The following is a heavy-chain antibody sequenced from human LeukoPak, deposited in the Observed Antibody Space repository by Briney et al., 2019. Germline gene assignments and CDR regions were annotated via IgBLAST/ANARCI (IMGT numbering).Heavy chain of an antibody. V-gene: IGHV1-8*01. D-gene: IGHD3-22*01. CDR1: GYTFTSYD. J-gene: IGHJ4*02. CDR2: MNPNSGNT. Sequence: ASVKVSCKASGYTFTSYDINWVRQATGQGLEWMGWMNPNSGNTGYAQKFQGRVTMTRDMSTSTVYMELSSLRSEDTAVYYCAREVSSGYYFGYWGQGTLVTVSS. CDR3: AREVSSGYYFGY.